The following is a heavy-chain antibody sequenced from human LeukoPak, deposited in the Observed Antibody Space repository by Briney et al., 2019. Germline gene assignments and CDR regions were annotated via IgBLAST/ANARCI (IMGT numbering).Heavy chain of an antibody. D-gene: IGHD3-16*01. J-gene: IGHJ3*02. Sequence: SETLSLTCTVSGDSISSSRFFWGWIRQPPGKGLEWIGSIYNSGSTYYSPPLKSRVTISVDTSKNQFSLKLSSVTAADTAVYYCAGPSTYDYVWGNAFDIWGQGTMVTVSS. V-gene: IGHV4-39*07. CDR1: GDSISSSRFF. CDR3: AGPSTYDYVWGNAFDI. CDR2: IYNSGST.